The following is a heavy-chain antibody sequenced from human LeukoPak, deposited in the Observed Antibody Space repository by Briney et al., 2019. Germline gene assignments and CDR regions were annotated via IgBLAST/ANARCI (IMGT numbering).Heavy chain of an antibody. V-gene: IGHV3-49*03. J-gene: IGHJ4*02. CDR1: GGSISSYY. CDR2: IRSKAYGGTT. CDR3: TRRNDYGDY. Sequence: LSLTCTVSGGSISSYYWSWIRQAPGKGLEWVGFIRSKAYGGTTEYAASVKGRFTISRDDSKSIAYLQMNSLKTEDTAVYYCTRRNDYGDYWGQGTLVTVSS.